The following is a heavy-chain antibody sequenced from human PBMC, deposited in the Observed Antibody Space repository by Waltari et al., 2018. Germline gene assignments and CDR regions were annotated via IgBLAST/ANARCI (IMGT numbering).Heavy chain of an antibody. Sequence: QVQLVESGGGVVQPGRSLRLSCAASGFTFSSYAMHWVRQAPGKGLEWVAVISYDGSNKYYADSVKGRFTISRDNSKNTLYLQMNSLRAEDTAVYYCAGGGIGYDYGYFDYWGQGTLVTVSS. CDR1: GFTFSSYA. J-gene: IGHJ4*02. CDR2: ISYDGSNK. V-gene: IGHV3-30-3*01. CDR3: AGGGIGYDYGYFDY. D-gene: IGHD5-12*01.